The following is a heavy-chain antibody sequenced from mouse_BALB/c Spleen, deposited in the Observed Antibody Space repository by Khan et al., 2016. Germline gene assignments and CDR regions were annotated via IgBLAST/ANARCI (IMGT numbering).Heavy chain of an antibody. D-gene: IGHD1-1*01. CDR1: GFSITSDYS. J-gene: IGHJ3*01. Sequence: EVQLVESGPDLVKPSQSLSLTCTVTGFSITSDYSWHWIRQFPGNKLEWMGYIHYSGSTNYNPSLKSRISITRDTSKNQFFLQLNSVTNEDTSTFYCSRYYYGGAPWFAYWGQGTLVTVSA. CDR2: IHYSGST. V-gene: IGHV3-1*02. CDR3: SRYYYGGAPWFAY.